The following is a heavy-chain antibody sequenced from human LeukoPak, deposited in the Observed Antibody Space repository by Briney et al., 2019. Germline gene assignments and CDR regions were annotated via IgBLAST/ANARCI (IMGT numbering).Heavy chain of an antibody. V-gene: IGHV7-4-1*02. J-gene: IGHJ4*02. Sequence: ASVKVSCKASGYTFTRYVMNWVRQAPGQGLEWMGRINTNTGNPTYAQDFTGRFVFSLDTSVSTAYLQISSLKAEDTAVYYCARGEDPSDYWGQGTLVTVSS. CDR1: GYTFTRYV. CDR3: ARGEDPSDY. CDR2: INTNTGNP.